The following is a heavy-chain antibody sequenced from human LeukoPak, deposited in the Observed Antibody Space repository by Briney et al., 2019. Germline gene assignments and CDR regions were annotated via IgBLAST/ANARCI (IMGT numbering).Heavy chain of an antibody. CDR1: GYSISSGYY. CDR2: IYHNGNT. V-gene: IGHV4-38-2*02. D-gene: IGHD6-13*01. J-gene: IGHJ6*03. Sequence: SETLSLTCTVSGYSISSGYYWGWIRQPPGKGLEWIGNIYHNGNTYYNPSLKSRVTISVDTSKNQFSLKLISVTAADTAVYYCARDSAAAGTHGYYYYMDVWGKGTTVTVSS. CDR3: ARDSAAAGTHGYYYYMDV.